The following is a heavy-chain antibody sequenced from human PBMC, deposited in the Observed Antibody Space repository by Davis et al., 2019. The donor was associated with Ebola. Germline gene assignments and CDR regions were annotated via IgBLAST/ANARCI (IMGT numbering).Heavy chain of an antibody. CDR3: ARAIGGRGGWFDT. V-gene: IGHV4-34*01. D-gene: IGHD3-16*01. CDR1: GGSFSGYY. CDR2: INHSVST. J-gene: IGHJ5*02. Sequence: MPSETLSLTCAVYGGSFSGYYWSWIGQPPGRGLGWIGKINHSVSTNYNPSLKSRVTISVDTSKNQFSLKLNPVTAADTAVYYSARAIGGRGGWFDTWGQGTLVTVSS.